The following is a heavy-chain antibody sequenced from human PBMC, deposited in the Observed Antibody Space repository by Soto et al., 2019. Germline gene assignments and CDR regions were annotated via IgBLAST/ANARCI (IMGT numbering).Heavy chain of an antibody. CDR1: GYTFTSYD. J-gene: IGHJ6*02. V-gene: IGHV1-8*01. CDR2: MNPNSGNT. CDR3: AKNGQPPYYYYGLDV. D-gene: IGHD2-8*01. Sequence: ASVKVSCKASGYTFTSYDINWVRQATGQGLEWMGWMNPNSGNTNYAQKFQGRVSMTIDTSTTTAYMELRSLRSDDTAVYYCAKNGQPPYYYYGLDVWGQGTKVTVSS.